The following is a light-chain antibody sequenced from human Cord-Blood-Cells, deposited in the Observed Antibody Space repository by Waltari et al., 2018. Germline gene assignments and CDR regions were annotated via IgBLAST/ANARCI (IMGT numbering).Light chain of an antibody. CDR2: GKN. Sequence: SSELTQDPAVSVALGQTVRITCPGDSLRRSYASWYQQKPGQAPVLVIYGKNNRPPGLPDRFSGSSSGNTASLTITGAQAEDEADYYCNSRDSSGNHWVFGGGTKLTVL. CDR3: NSRDSSGNHWV. J-gene: IGLJ3*02. CDR1: SLRRSY. V-gene: IGLV3-19*01.